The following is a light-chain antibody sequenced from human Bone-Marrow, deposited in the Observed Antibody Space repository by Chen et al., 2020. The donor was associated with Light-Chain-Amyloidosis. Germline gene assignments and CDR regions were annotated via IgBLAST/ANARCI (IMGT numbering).Light chain of an antibody. J-gene: IGLJ3*02. CDR2: DDS. V-gene: IGLV3-21*02. CDR1: NIGSTS. CDR3: QVWDRSSDRPV. Sequence: SYVLTQPSSVSVAPGQTATIACGGNNIGSTSVHWYQQTPGQAPLLVGYDDSDRPSGIPERCSGSNSWNTASLTISSVEAWEEADYYCQVWDRSSDRPVFGGGTKLTVL.